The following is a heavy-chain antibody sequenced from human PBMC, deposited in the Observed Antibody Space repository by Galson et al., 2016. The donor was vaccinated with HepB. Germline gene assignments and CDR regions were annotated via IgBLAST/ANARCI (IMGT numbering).Heavy chain of an antibody. Sequence: SLRLSCAASGFTFRTFSMDWVRQAPGKGLEWVSYISGDSDTIYYADSVKGRFTISRDNAKSSLNLQMNGLRDEDTAVYYCARGLYSNSFDLWGQGTPVTVS. CDR3: ARGLYSNSFDL. J-gene: IGHJ5*02. CDR2: ISGDSDTI. V-gene: IGHV3-48*02. CDR1: GFTFRTFS. D-gene: IGHD4-11*01.